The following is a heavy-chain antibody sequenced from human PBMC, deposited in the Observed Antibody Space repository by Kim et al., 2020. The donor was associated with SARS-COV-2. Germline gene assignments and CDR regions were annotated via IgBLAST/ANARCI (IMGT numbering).Heavy chain of an antibody. CDR2: ISYDGTEI. D-gene: IGHD1-26*01. V-gene: IGHV3-30*01. Sequence: GGSLRLSCAASGFTFSSYAMHWVRQAPSKGPEWVTFISYDGTEIYYADSVKGRFTISRDNSKNTLYLQMNNMRAEDTALYYCARSEGATTQPAYWGQGTLVTLSS. CDR3: ARSEGATTQPAY. J-gene: IGHJ4*02. CDR1: GFTFSSYA.